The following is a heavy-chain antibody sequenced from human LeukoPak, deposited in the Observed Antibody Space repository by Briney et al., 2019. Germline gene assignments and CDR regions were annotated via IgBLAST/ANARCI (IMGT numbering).Heavy chain of an antibody. D-gene: IGHD2-15*01. CDR2: IDPSDSYT. Sequence: GESLSSSCQGSRYRVTSYWIGWVRQMPGKGLEWKGRIDPSDSYTNYSPSFQGHVTISADKSISTAYLQWSSLKASDTAMYYCARHDQCSGGSCPVGYFDYWGQGTLVTVSS. CDR3: ARHDQCSGGSCPVGYFDY. V-gene: IGHV5-10-1*01. J-gene: IGHJ4*02. CDR1: RYRVTSYW.